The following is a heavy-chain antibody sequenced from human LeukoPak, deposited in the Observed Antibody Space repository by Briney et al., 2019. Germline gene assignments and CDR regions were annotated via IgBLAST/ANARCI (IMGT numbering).Heavy chain of an antibody. V-gene: IGHV3-66*01. Sequence: GGSLRLSCAASGFTVSSNYMSWVRQAPGKGLEWVSVIYSGGSTYYADSVKGRFTISRDNSKNTLYLQMNSLRAEDTAVYYCARVSGKGSVGYYYGMDVWGQGTTVTVSS. CDR3: ARVSGKGSVGYYYGMDV. J-gene: IGHJ6*02. CDR1: GFTVSSNY. CDR2: IYSGGST. D-gene: IGHD4-23*01.